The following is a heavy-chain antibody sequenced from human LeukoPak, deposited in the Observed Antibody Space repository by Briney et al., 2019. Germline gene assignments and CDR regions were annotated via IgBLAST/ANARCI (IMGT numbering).Heavy chain of an antibody. CDR2: FDPEDGET. Sequence: ASVKVSCKVSGYTLTELSMHWVRQAPGKGLEWMGGFDPEDGETIYAQKFQGRVTMTEDTSTDIAYMELSSLRSEDTAVYYCATSHLEIVVVPFDYWGQGTLVTVSS. D-gene: IGHD3-22*01. J-gene: IGHJ4*02. CDR1: GYTLTELS. V-gene: IGHV1-24*01. CDR3: ATSHLEIVVVPFDY.